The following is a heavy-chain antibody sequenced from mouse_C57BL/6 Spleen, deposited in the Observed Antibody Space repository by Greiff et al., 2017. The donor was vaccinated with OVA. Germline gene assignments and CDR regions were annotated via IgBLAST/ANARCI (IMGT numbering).Heavy chain of an antibody. J-gene: IGHJ2*01. CDR2: INPYNGGT. CDR3: ARESWDAGAFDY. Sequence: EVQLQQSGPVLVKPGASVKMSCKASGYTFTDYYMNWVKQSHGKSLEWIGVINPYNGGTSYNQKFKGKATLTVDKSSSTAYMELNSLTSEDSAVYYCARESWDAGAFDYWGQGTTLTVSS. CDR1: GYTFTDYY. D-gene: IGHD4-1*01. V-gene: IGHV1-19*01.